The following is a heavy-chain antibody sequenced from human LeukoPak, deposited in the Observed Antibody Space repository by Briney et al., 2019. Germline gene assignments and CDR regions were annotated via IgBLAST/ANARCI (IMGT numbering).Heavy chain of an antibody. D-gene: IGHD3-10*01. V-gene: IGHV1-2*02. Sequence: ASVKVSCKASGYTFTGYYMHWVRQAPGQGLEWMGWINPNSGGTNYAQKFQGRVTITTDESTSTAYMELSSLRSEDTAVYYCARDSVSGSQIDYWGQGTLVTVSS. CDR1: GYTFTGYY. CDR3: ARDSVSGSQIDY. J-gene: IGHJ4*02. CDR2: INPNSGGT.